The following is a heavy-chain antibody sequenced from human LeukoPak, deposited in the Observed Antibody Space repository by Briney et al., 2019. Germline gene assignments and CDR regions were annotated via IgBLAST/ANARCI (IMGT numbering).Heavy chain of an antibody. CDR2: ISAYNGNT. CDR1: GYTFTSDG. V-gene: IGHV1-18*01. CDR3: AREFGRCSGGSCYYYYYMDV. J-gene: IGHJ6*03. D-gene: IGHD2-15*01. Sequence: ASVKVSCKASGYTFTSDGISWVRQAPGQGLEWMGWISAYNGNTNYTQKLQGRVTMTTDTSTSTAYMELRSLRSDDTAVYYCAREFGRCSGGSCYYYYYMDVWGKGTTVTVSS.